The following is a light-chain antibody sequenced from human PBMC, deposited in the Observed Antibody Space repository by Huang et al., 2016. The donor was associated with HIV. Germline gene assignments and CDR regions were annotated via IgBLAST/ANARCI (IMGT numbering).Light chain of an antibody. J-gene: IGKJ4*01. CDR3: QQAKTFPLT. Sequence: DLQMTQFPFSVSGSVGARVTITCRASQDISGWLAWYKQKPGKAPKLLIYAASSLQTDVPSRFSGSGSGRDFTLTISSLRPEDFATYYCQQAKTFPLTFGGGTKVEVK. CDR1: QDISGW. V-gene: IGKV1-12*01. CDR2: AAS.